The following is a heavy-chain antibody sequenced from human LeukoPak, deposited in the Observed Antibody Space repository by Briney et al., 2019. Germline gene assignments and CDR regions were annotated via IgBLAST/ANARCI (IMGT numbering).Heavy chain of an antibody. CDR3: ARDHPDELSFDY. CDR1: GYTLTELA. V-gene: IGHV1-46*01. Sequence: GASVKLSCKVSGYTLTELAMHCVRQAPGQGVEWMGIINPSGGSTSYAQKFQGRVTMTRDTSTSTVYMELSSLRSEDTAVYYCARDHPDELSFDYWGQGTLVTVSS. J-gene: IGHJ4*02. CDR2: INPSGGST. D-gene: IGHD1-26*01.